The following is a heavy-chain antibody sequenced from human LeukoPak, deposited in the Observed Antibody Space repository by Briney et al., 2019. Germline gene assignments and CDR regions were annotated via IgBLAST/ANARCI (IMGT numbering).Heavy chain of an antibody. CDR1: GGSISSGSYY. Sequence: SQTLSLTCTVSGGSISSGSYYWSWIRQPAGMGLEWIGRIYTSGSTNYNPSLKSRVTISVDTSKNQFSLKLSSVTAADTAVYYCAREIMVRGVITYYFDYWGQGTLVTVSS. CDR3: AREIMVRGVITYYFDY. D-gene: IGHD3-10*01. CDR2: IYTSGST. V-gene: IGHV4-61*02. J-gene: IGHJ4*02.